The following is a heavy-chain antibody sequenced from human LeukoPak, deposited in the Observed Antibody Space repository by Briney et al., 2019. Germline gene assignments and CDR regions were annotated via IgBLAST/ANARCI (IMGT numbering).Heavy chain of an antibody. Sequence: GGSLRLSCAASGFTFSSYWMSWVRQATGKGLEWVANIKQDGSEKYYVDSVKGRFTISRDNAKNSLYLQMNSLRAEDTAVYYCARDQRYCSSSSCPWEPFDYWGQGTLVTVSS. J-gene: IGHJ4*02. CDR3: ARDQRYCSSSSCPWEPFDY. CDR1: GFTFSSYW. CDR2: IKQDGSEK. D-gene: IGHD2-2*01. V-gene: IGHV3-7*05.